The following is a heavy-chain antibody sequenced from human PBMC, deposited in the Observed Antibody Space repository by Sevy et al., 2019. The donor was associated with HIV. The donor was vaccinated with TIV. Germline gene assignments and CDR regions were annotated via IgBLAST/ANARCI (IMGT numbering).Heavy chain of an antibody. J-gene: IGHJ3*01. CDR3: AKGLGMIQGALLSDDV. CDR2: IRYDGSTK. V-gene: IGHV3-30*02. D-gene: IGHD3-10*01. Sequence: GGSLRLSCAASGFTFSRYGMHWVRQAPGKGLEWVAFIRYDGSTKYYAESVKGRFIISRDNSKDTLYLQMNSLRGDDTSLYYCAKGLGMIQGALLSDDVWGQGTMVTVSS. CDR1: GFTFSRYG.